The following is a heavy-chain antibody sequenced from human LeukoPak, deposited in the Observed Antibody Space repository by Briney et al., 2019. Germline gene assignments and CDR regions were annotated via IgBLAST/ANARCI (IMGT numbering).Heavy chain of an antibody. V-gene: IGHV3-33*01. D-gene: IGHD6-6*01. CDR2: IWYDGRKK. J-gene: IGHJ4*02. CDR1: GFTFSDYG. CDR3: ARAHSSSSTFDL. Sequence: PGRSLRLSCAASGFTFSDYGIHWVRQAPGQGLEWVALIWYDGRKKYYAASVKGRFTISRNNTKTTLYLQLISLRADDTAVYYCARAHSSSSTFDLWGQGTLVTVSS.